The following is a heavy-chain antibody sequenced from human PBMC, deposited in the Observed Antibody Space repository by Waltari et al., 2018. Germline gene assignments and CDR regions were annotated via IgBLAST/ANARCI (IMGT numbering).Heavy chain of an antibody. CDR1: GYTFTSYG. J-gene: IGHJ3*02. Sequence: QVQLVQSGAEVKKPGASVKVSCKASGYTFTSYGISWVRQAPGQGLEWMGCISPYNVNTNYAQKLQGRVTMTTDTSTSTAYMELRSLRSDDTAVYYCALLPSYWNAFDIWGQGTMVTVSS. CDR3: ALLPSYWNAFDI. CDR2: ISPYNVNT. D-gene: IGHD1-26*01. V-gene: IGHV1-18*01.